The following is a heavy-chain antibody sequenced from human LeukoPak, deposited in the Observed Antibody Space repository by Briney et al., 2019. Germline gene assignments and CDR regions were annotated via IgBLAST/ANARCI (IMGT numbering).Heavy chain of an antibody. Sequence: GGSLRLSCAASGFTFSSYWMSWVRQAPGKGLEWVANIKQDGSEKYYVDSVKGRFTISRDNAKNSLYLQMNSLRAEDTAVYYCAREGYGPRQAFDIWGQGTIVTVSS. J-gene: IGHJ3*02. V-gene: IGHV3-7*01. CDR2: IKQDGSEK. CDR3: AREGYGPRQAFDI. D-gene: IGHD1-1*01. CDR1: GFTFSSYW.